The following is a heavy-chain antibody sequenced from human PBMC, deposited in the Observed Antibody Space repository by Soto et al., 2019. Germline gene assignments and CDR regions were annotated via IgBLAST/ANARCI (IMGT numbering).Heavy chain of an antibody. D-gene: IGHD3-22*01. CDR3: ATNHDDISGRTPLLFDS. V-gene: IGHV4-31*03. CDR1: GDSIGTGGYY. J-gene: IGHJ4*02. CDR2: IHYSGNT. Sequence: QVQLQESGPGLVKPSQTLSLTCTVSGDSIGTGGYYWDWIRQHPGKGPEGIGYIHYSGNTYYNPSLKSRLTISLDTSKNQFSLHLSSVTAADTAVYYCATNHDDISGRTPLLFDSWGQGTLVTVSS.